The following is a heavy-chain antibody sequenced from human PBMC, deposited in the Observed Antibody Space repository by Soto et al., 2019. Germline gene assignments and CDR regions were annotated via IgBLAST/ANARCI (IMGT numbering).Heavy chain of an antibody. CDR2: ISHDGSNK. Sequence: GGSLRLSCAASGFTFSGYGMHWVRQAPGKGLEWVAVISHDGSNKYYADSVKGRFTISRDNSKNTLYPQMNSLRAEDTAVYYCAKVPWYSSSSYYYYGMDVWGQGTTVTVSS. CDR3: AKVPWYSSSSYYYYGMDV. V-gene: IGHV3-30*18. D-gene: IGHD6-6*01. J-gene: IGHJ6*02. CDR1: GFTFSGYG.